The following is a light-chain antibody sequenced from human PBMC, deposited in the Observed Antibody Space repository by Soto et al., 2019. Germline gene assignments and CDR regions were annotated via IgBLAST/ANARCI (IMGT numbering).Light chain of an antibody. CDR3: QQYNTSSIT. V-gene: IGKV1-5*01. CDR2: DAS. CDR1: QTISSW. J-gene: IGKJ5*01. Sequence: DIQRTQSPSTLSASVGERPTITCLASQTISSWLAWYQQKPGKAPNLLIYDASTLERGVPSRFSGTGSGTEFTLTIDRLQPDDFATYYCQQYNTSSITFGQGTRLEIK.